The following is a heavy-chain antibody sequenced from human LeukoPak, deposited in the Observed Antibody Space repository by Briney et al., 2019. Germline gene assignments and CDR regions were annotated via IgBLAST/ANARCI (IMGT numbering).Heavy chain of an antibody. D-gene: IGHD6-19*01. CDR1: GGTFNSYA. CDR3: ARDPGESSGWYYFDS. CDR2: IIPIFGTA. V-gene: IGHV1-69*01. Sequence: SVKVSCKASGGTFNSYAINWLRQAPGQGLEWMGGIIPIFGTANYAQKFQGRVTITADESTTTAYMELSSLRSEDTAVYYCARDPGESSGWYYFDSWGQGTLVTVSS. J-gene: IGHJ4*02.